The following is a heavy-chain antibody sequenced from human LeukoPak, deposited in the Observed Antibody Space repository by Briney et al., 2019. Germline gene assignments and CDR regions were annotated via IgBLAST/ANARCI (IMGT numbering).Heavy chain of an antibody. Sequence: SVKVSCKASGFTFTSSAVQWVRQARGQRLEWTGWIVVGSGNTNYAQKFQERVTITRDMSTSTAYMELSSLRSEDTAVYYCAADPSYYYDSSGYDYWGQGTLVTVSS. CDR3: AADPSYYYDSSGYDY. J-gene: IGHJ4*02. CDR1: GFTFTSSA. V-gene: IGHV1-58*01. D-gene: IGHD3-22*01. CDR2: IVVGSGNT.